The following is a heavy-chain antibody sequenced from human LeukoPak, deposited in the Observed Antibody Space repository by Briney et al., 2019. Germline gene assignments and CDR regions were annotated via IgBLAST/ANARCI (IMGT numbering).Heavy chain of an antibody. D-gene: IGHD2-2*01. CDR3: ARDIVVVPAANRGDAFDI. V-gene: IGHV1-69*05. CDR2: IIPIFGTA. J-gene: IGHJ3*02. Sequence: SVKVSCKASGGTFSSYAISWVRQAPGRGLEWMGGIIPIFGTANYAQKFQGRVTITTDESTSTAYMELSSLRSEDTAVYYCARDIVVVPAANRGDAFDIWGQGTMVTVSS. CDR1: GGTFSSYA.